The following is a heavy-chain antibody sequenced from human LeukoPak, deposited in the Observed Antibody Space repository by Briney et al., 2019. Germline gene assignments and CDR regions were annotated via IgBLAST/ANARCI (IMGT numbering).Heavy chain of an antibody. D-gene: IGHD2-2*01. CDR3: ARERSQYCSSTSCHTGIDY. CDR2: IYYSGST. V-gene: IGHV4-31*03. J-gene: IGHJ4*02. CDR1: GGSISSGGYY. Sequence: SETLSLTCTVSGGSISSGGYYWSWIRQHPGKGLEWIGYIYYSGSTYYNPSLKSRVTISVDTSKNQFSLKLSSVTAADTAVYYCARERSQYCSSTSCHTGIDYWGQGTLVTVSS.